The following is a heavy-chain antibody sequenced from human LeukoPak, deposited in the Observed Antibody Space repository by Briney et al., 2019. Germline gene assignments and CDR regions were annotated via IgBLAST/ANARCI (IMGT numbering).Heavy chain of an antibody. J-gene: IGHJ4*02. V-gene: IGHV3-7*01. CDR2: IDPDGNTK. Sequence: GGSLRLSCAASGFTFSGSWMTWVRQPPGRGLEWVANIDPDGNTKNYLDSVKGRFTISRDNARNSLYLQLNSLRAEDTSVYYCARDPAYGAFDYWGQGTLVTVSS. D-gene: IGHD4-17*01. CDR1: GFTFSGSW. CDR3: ARDPAYGAFDY.